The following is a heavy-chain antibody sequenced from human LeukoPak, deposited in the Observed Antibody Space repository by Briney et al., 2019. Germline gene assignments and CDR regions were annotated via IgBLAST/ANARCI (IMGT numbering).Heavy chain of an antibody. Sequence: SETLSLTCTVSGGSISSSSYYWGWIRQPPGKGLEWIGSIYYSGSTYYNPSLKSRVTISVDTSKNQFSLKLSSVTAADTAVYYCVRDSPDGPDYWGQGTLVIVSS. CDR1: GGSISSSSYY. CDR2: IYYSGST. CDR3: VRDSPDGPDY. J-gene: IGHJ4*02. D-gene: IGHD5-24*01. V-gene: IGHV4-39*07.